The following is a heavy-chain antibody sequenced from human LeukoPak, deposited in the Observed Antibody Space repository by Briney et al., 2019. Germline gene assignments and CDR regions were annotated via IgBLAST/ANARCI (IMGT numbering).Heavy chain of an antibody. V-gene: IGHV4-39*01. Sequence: SGTLSFTCTVSGGSTSSSRYDWGWFRQPPGKGLEGIGSIYYSGSTYDSPSLKSRVTISVDTSKNQFSLKLSSVTAADTAVYYCASIAAAGTQDYWGQGTLVTVSS. D-gene: IGHD6-13*01. CDR3: ASIAAAGTQDY. CDR2: IYYSGST. CDR1: GGSTSSSRYD. J-gene: IGHJ4*02.